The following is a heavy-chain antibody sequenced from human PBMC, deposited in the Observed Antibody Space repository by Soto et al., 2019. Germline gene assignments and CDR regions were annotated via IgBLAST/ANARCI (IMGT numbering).Heavy chain of an antibody. CDR3: GRTRGAYGAWDC. D-gene: IGHD4-17*01. J-gene: IGHJ4*02. CDR1: GFTFSSYW. V-gene: IGHV3-7*04. CDR2: IKEDGSEI. Sequence: EVQLVESGGGLVQPGGSLRLSCAASGFTFSSYWMSWVRQAPGKGLEWVANIKEDGSEIYYVDSVKGRFTISRDNAKNSLCVQVNSLRAVDAAVYYGGRTRGAYGAWDCWGQGTLVSVSS.